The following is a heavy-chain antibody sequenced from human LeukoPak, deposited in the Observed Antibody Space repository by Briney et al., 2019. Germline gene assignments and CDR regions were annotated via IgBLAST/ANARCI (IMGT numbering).Heavy chain of an antibody. J-gene: IGHJ4*02. CDR2: INPSGGGT. Sequence: ASVKVSCKASGYTFTSYYMHWVRQAPGQGLEWMGIINPSGGGTSYAQKFQGRVTMTRDTSTSTVYMELSSLRSEDTAVYYCARTPTYYDFWSGFPVFDYWGQGTLVTVSS. CDR3: ARTPTYYDFWSGFPVFDY. V-gene: IGHV1-46*01. CDR1: GYTFTSYY. D-gene: IGHD3-3*01.